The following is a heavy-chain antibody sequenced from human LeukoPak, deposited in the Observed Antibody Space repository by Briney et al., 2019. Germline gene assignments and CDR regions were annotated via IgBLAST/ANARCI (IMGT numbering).Heavy chain of an antibody. CDR1: GYTFTSYD. D-gene: IGHD2-8*01. Sequence: ASVKVSCKASGYTFTSYDINWVRQASGQGLEWMGWMSPKSGKTGYAQKFQGRVTITRDTSTSTVYMELSSLRSEDTAVYYCARQRGGQYEDAFDIWGQGTVVTVSS. J-gene: IGHJ3*02. V-gene: IGHV1-8*02. CDR2: MSPKSGKT. CDR3: ARQRGGQYEDAFDI.